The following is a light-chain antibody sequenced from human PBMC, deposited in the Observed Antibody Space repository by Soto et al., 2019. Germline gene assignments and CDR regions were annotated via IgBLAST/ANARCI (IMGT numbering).Light chain of an antibody. V-gene: IGKV3-11*01. J-gene: IGKJ5*01. CDR3: QQLRRLPC. CDR1: HSVSSS. CDR2: DSS. Sequence: EIVCIQYPAPLSPYVGERATXSCRASHSVSSSLAWYQEKPFHSPRLLFYDSSNRSTDIPARFSGGKSGTHFTLVISSPEPADFAVYYFQQLRRLPCFGQGIR.